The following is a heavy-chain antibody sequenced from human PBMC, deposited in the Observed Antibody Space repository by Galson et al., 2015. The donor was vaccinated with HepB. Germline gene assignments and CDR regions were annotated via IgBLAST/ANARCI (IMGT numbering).Heavy chain of an antibody. J-gene: IGHJ3*02. CDR1: GFTFRNFA. Sequence: SLRLSCAASGFTFRNFAMHWVRQAPGKGLEWVAVISYDGNNNYNAESVKGRFTISRDNPKKTLYLQMNSLRAEDTAVYYCAKVWGDFNGAFDIWGQGTMVTVSS. CDR2: ISYDGNNN. V-gene: IGHV3-30*18. CDR3: AKVWGDFNGAFDI. D-gene: IGHD2-8*01.